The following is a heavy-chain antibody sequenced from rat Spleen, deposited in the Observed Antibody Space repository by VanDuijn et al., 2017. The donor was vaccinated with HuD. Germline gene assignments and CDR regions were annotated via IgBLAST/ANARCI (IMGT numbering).Heavy chain of an antibody. CDR1: GFSLTNYH. J-gene: IGHJ2*01. CDR2: ISSGGST. CDR3: ARTYNNYGDY. V-gene: IGHV2S12*01. D-gene: IGHD1-10*01. Sequence: QVQLKESGPGLVQPSQTLSLTCTVSGFSLTNYHVNWVRQPPGKGLEWIAAISSGGSTYYNSALQSQLSISRDTSKSQVYLKMNSLQPEDTGTYYCARTYNNYGDYWGQGVMVTVSS.